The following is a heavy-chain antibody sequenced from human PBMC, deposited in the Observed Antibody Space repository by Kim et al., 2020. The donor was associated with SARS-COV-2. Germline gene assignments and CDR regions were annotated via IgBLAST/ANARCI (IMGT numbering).Heavy chain of an antibody. CDR3: VRGGGGSNLGWTWFVS. Sequence: GGSLRLSCAASGFIFSDYYMNWIRQAPGKGLEWVSYISRSGRSIYDADSVTGRFTISRDNAEKLLYLKVNSLIVEDTAVYYCVRGGGGSNLGWTWFVSSG. CDR2: ISRSGRSI. D-gene: IGHD3-3*01. CDR1: GFIFSDYY. J-gene: IGHJ5*01. V-gene: IGHV3-11*01.